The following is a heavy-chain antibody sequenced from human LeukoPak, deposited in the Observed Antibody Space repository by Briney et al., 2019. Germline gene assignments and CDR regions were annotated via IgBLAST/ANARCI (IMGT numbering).Heavy chain of an antibody. V-gene: IGHV3-15*01. CDR2: IKSKTDGGTP. CDR1: GFTFSDAW. J-gene: IGHJ4*02. Sequence: GGSLRLSCAASGFTFSDAWLNWVRQTPEKGLEWVGRIKSKTDGGTPDYAAPVKGRFTISRDDSKNTLYLQMNSLKTEDTAVYYCTGVSRSSWYDYWGQGTLVTVSS. D-gene: IGHD6-13*01. CDR3: TGVSRSSWYDY.